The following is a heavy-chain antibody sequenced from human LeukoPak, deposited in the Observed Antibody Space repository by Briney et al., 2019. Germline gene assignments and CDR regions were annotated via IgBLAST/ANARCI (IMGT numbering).Heavy chain of an antibody. D-gene: IGHD2-15*01. Sequence: GESLKISCKGSEYSFATYWIGWVRQMPGQGLEWMGIIFPGDSDTRYSPSFQGQVTISADKSISTAYLQWSSLKASDTTIYYCASEYCSGGNCYFDYWGQGTLVTVSS. J-gene: IGHJ4*02. V-gene: IGHV5-51*01. CDR3: ASEYCSGGNCYFDY. CDR2: IFPGDSDT. CDR1: EYSFATYW.